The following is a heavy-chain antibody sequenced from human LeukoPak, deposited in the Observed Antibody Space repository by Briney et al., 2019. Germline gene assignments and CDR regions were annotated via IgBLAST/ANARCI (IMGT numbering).Heavy chain of an antibody. CDR3: AREGHSSGYCGAFDI. J-gene: IGHJ3*02. CDR2: IRYDGSNK. CDR1: GFTFSSYG. V-gene: IGHV3-30*02. D-gene: IGHD3-22*01. Sequence: GGSLRLSCAASGFTFSSYGMHWVRQAPGKGLEWVAFIRYDGSNKYYADSVKGRFTISRDNSKNTLYLQMNSLRAEDTAMYYCAREGHSSGYCGAFDIWGPGTMVTVSS.